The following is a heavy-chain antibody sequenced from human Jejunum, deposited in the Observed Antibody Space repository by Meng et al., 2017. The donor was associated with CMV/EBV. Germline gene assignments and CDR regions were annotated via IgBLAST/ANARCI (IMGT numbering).Heavy chain of an antibody. Sequence: VNAVSFSGYNWHWIRQPPGKGLEWIAEINHSGDTDYNRSLKSRVTISIDSSKNQFSLRLSSVTAADTAVYYCARGRYGLHYFFDSWGQGTLVTVSS. V-gene: IGHV4-34*01. CDR3: ARGRYGLHYFFDS. CDR2: INHSGDT. CDR1: AVSFSGYN. D-gene: IGHD5-18*01. J-gene: IGHJ4*02.